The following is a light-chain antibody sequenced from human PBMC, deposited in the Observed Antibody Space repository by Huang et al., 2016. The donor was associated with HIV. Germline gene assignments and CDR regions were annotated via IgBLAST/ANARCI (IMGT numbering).Light chain of an antibody. Sequence: EIVLTQSPGTLSLSPGERAALSCRASQTLTNNYFAWYQQTPGQAPRLLIYGAFNRATGIPDRFSGSGSGTDFTLTITKLEPEDFAVYYCQQYGVLPLTFGGGTKVEIK. CDR1: QTLTNNY. J-gene: IGKJ4*01. V-gene: IGKV3-20*01. CDR2: GAF. CDR3: QQYGVLPLT.